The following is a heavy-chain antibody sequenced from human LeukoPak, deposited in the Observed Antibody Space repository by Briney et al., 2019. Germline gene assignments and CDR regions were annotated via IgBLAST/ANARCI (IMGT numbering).Heavy chain of an antibody. V-gene: IGHV3-30*18. J-gene: IGHJ4*02. Sequence: GGSLRLSCAASGFTFSSYGMHWVRQAPGKGLEWVAVISYDGSNKYYADSVKGRFTISRDNSKSTLYLQMNSLRAEDTAVYYCAKVAAFFHFDYWGQGTLVTVSS. CDR2: ISYDGSNK. CDR1: GFTFSSYG. CDR3: AKVAAFFHFDY. D-gene: IGHD3-3*02.